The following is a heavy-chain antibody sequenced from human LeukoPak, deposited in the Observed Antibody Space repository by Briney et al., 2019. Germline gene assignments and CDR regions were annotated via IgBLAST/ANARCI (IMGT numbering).Heavy chain of an antibody. Sequence: ASVKVSCKASGGTFSSYTISWVRQAPGQGLEWMGRIIPIFGTANYAQKFQDRVTITADESTSTAYMELSSLRSEDTAVFYCARPPLAYYYDSSGYYYFDYWGQGTLVTVSS. CDR1: GGTFSSYT. CDR2: IIPIFGTA. CDR3: ARPPLAYYYDSSGYYYFDY. J-gene: IGHJ4*02. V-gene: IGHV1-69*15. D-gene: IGHD3-22*01.